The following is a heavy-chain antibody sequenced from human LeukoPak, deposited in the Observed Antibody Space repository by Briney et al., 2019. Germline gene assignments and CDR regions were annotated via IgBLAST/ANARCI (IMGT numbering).Heavy chain of an antibody. CDR2: IKYDGSEK. CDR3: ARYYDPTVGDAFDI. CDR1: GFTFSSYW. Sequence: GGSLRLSCAASGFTFSSYWMSWVRQAPGKGLEWVANIKYDGSEKYYVDSVKGRFTISRDNAKNSLYLQMNSLRAEDTAVYYCARYYDPTVGDAFDIWGQGTMVTVSP. J-gene: IGHJ3*02. V-gene: IGHV3-7*01. D-gene: IGHD3-16*01.